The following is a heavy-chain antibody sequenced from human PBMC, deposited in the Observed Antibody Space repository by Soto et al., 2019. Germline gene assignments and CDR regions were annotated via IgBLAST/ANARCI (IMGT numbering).Heavy chain of an antibody. CDR2: IYHSGST. D-gene: IGHD5-12*01. CDR3: AAGGGLPRYY. Sequence: QLQLQESGSGLVKPSQTLSPTCAVSGGSISSGGYSWSWIRQPPGKGLEWIGYIYHSGSTYYNPAIKSRVTISVDRSKNQFSLKLSSVTAADTAVYYCAAGGGLPRYYWGQGTLVTVSS. J-gene: IGHJ4*02. CDR1: GGSISSGGYS. V-gene: IGHV4-30-2*01.